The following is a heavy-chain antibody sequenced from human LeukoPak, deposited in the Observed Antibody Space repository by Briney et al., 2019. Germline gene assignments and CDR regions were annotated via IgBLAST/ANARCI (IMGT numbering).Heavy chain of an antibody. CDR3: ARPHCSSTDCHPPEWSDP. Sequence: GASVKVSCKTSGYTFTNYDINWVRQATGQGLEWMGWMNPNSGNTGYAQKFQGRVTMTRSTSISTAYMELSSLRSEDTAVYYCARPHCSSTDCHPPEWSDPWGQGTLVTVSS. J-gene: IGHJ5*02. D-gene: IGHD2-2*01. CDR2: MNPNSGNT. V-gene: IGHV1-8*01. CDR1: GYTFTNYD.